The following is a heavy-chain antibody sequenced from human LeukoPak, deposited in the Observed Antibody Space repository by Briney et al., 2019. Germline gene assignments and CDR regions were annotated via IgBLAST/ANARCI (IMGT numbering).Heavy chain of an antibody. Sequence: GGSLRLSRAASGFTFSSYAMSWVRQAPGKGLEWVSAISGSGGSTYYADSVKGRFTISRDNSKNTLYLQMNSLRAEDTAVYYCAKDVAMVKRGYFDYWGQGTLVTVSS. V-gene: IGHV3-23*01. CDR1: GFTFSSYA. D-gene: IGHD4/OR15-4a*01. CDR2: ISGSGGST. J-gene: IGHJ4*02. CDR3: AKDVAMVKRGYFDY.